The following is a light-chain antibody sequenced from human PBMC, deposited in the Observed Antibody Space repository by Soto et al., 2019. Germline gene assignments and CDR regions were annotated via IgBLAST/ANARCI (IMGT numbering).Light chain of an antibody. V-gene: IGKV3-20*01. Sequence: EIVLTQSPGTLSLSPGERATLSCRASQSVSSSYLAWYQQKPGQAPRLLIYGASSRATGIPDRFSGSGSGTAFILTISRLEPEDVAVYYCQQYGRSPGYTFGQGTKLEIK. CDR3: QQYGRSPGYT. CDR2: GAS. J-gene: IGKJ2*01. CDR1: QSVSSSY.